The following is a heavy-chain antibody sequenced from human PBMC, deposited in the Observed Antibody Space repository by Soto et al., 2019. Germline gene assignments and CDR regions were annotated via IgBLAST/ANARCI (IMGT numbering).Heavy chain of an antibody. V-gene: IGHV3-23*01. CDR1: GFTFSSYA. D-gene: IGHD2-21*02. CDR2: VSDSGSYT. J-gene: IGHJ4*01. CDR3: AKYSTRGVTSTVDL. Sequence: PGGSLRLSCAASGFTFSSYALRWVRQAPGKGLEWVSTVSDSGSYTYYADSLKGRFTISRDNSKSTVYLQVNSLRAEDTARYFRAKYSTRGVTSTVDLWGQGTLVTVSS.